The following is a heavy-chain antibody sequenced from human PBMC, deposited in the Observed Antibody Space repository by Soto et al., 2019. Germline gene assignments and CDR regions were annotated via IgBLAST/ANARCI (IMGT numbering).Heavy chain of an antibody. V-gene: IGHV1-8*01. Sequence: QVQLVQSGAEVKKPGASVKVSCKASGYTFTSYDINWVRQATGQGLEYLGWMNPNSGNTGYVQKFQGRVTMTSDSSITTAYMELSCLRSEDTAVYFCARGVKYGAYSRWFDPWVQGTLVTVSS. J-gene: IGHJ5*02. CDR3: ARGVKYGAYSRWFDP. D-gene: IGHD4-17*01. CDR2: MNPNSGNT. CDR1: GYTFTSYD.